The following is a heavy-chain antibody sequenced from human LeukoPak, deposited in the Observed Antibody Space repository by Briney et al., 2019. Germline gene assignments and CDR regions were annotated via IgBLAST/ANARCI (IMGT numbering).Heavy chain of an antibody. CDR3: ARGPDRSSGYYLNWFDP. Sequence: PSETLSLTCTVSGGSISSGGYYWSWIRQHPGKGLEWIGYIYYSGSTNYNPSLKSRVTISVDTSKNQFSLKLSSVTAADTAVYYCARGPDRSSGYYLNWFDPWGQGTLVTVSS. V-gene: IGHV4-61*08. CDR2: IYYSGST. D-gene: IGHD3-22*01. J-gene: IGHJ5*02. CDR1: GGSISSGGYY.